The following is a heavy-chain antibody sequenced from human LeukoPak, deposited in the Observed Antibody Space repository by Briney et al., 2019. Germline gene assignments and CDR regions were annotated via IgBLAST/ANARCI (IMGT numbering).Heavy chain of an antibody. CDR2: INSDGSST. CDR3: VRKWELRDY. Sequence: GGSLRLSCAASGFTFSGYWMHWVRQAPGKGLVWVSRINSDGSSTTYADSVKGRFTISRDNAKDTLFLQMNSLRVEDTAVYYCVRKWELRDYWGQGSLVTVCS. V-gene: IGHV3-74*01. CDR1: GFTFSGYW. D-gene: IGHD1-26*01. J-gene: IGHJ4*02.